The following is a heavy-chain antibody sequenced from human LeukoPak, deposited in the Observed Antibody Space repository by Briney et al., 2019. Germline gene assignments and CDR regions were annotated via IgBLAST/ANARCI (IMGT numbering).Heavy chain of an antibody. CDR3: ASLLGSARGSYLFDF. D-gene: IGHD1-26*01. J-gene: IGHJ4*02. CDR1: GDSVSSNSAA. Sequence: SQTLSLTCAISGDSVSSNSAAWNWIRQSPSRGFEWLGRTYYRSKWYNDYAVSVKSRITINPDTSKNQFSLQLNSVTPEDTAVYYCASLLGSARGSYLFDFWGQGTQVTVSS. V-gene: IGHV6-1*01. CDR2: TYYRSKWYN.